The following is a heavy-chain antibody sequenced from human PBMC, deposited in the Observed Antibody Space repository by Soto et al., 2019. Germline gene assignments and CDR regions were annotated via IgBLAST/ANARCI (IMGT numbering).Heavy chain of an antibody. V-gene: IGHV4-4*02. J-gene: IGHJ4*02. D-gene: IGHD5-12*01. CDR3: ARAGFVATNVDY. CDR2: IYHSGST. CDR1: GGSISSSNW. Sequence: QVQLQESGPGLVKPSGTLSLTCAVSGGSISSSNWWSWVRQPPGKGLEWIGEIYHSGSTNYNPSLRSPVTLSVDKSKNQFALKLSSVPAADPAVYYCARAGFVATNVDYWGQGTLVTVSS.